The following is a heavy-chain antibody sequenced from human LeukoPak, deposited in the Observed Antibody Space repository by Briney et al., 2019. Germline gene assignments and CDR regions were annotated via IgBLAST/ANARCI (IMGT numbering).Heavy chain of an antibody. CDR3: ARELAAAGPFDY. CDR2: ISYDGSNK. J-gene: IGHJ4*02. V-gene: IGHV3-30-3*01. D-gene: IGHD6-13*01. Sequence: GGSLRLSCAASGFTFSSYAMHWVRQAPGKGLEWVAVISYDGSNKYYADFVKGRFTISRDNSKNTLYLQMNSLRAEDTAVYYCARELAAAGPFDYWGQGTLVTVSS. CDR1: GFTFSSYA.